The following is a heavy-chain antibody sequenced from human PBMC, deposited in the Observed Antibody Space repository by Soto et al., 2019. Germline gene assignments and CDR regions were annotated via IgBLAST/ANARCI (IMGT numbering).Heavy chain of an antibody. Sequence: QVQLQQWGAGLLKPSETLSLTCAVYGESFSDYYWSWIRQPPGKGLEWIGEINHSGSTNYNPSLKRRVTKSLDTSKNQFSLKLSSVTAADTAVYYCARADVVAAVYYLDYWGQGTLVTVSS. CDR1: GESFSDYY. CDR2: INHSGST. V-gene: IGHV4-34*01. D-gene: IGHD2-15*01. J-gene: IGHJ4*02. CDR3: ARADVVAAVYYLDY.